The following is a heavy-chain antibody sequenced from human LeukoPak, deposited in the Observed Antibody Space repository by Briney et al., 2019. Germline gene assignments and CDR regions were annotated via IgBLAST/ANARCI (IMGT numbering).Heavy chain of an antibody. CDR2: IFHTGTT. Sequence: PGGSLRLSCAASGFTYSSYAMSWVRQPPGRGLEWIGRIFHTGTTDYKTSLKGRVTISVDKSKNQFSLKLTSVTAADTAVYYCARLTPTTLSLYYYYMDVWGKGTTVTVSS. D-gene: IGHD2/OR15-2a*01. CDR3: ARLTPTTLSLYYYYMDV. CDR1: GFTYSSYAM. J-gene: IGHJ6*03. V-gene: IGHV4-4*02.